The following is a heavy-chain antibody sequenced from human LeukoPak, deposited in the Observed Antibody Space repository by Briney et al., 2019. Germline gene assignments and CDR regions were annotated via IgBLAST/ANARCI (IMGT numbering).Heavy chain of an antibody. V-gene: IGHV3-21*01. CDR3: ARGHYYDSSGSIDRGFDY. D-gene: IGHD3-22*01. Sequence: PGGSLRLSCAASGFTFSSYSMNWVRQAPGKGLEWVSSISSSSSYIYYADSVKGRFTISRDNAKNSLYLQMNSLRAEDTAVYYCARGHYYDSSGSIDRGFDYWGQGTLVTVSS. CDR2: ISSSSSYI. J-gene: IGHJ4*02. CDR1: GFTFSSYS.